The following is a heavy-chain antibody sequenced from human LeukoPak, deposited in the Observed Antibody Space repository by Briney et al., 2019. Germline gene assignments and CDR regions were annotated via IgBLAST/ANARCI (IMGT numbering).Heavy chain of an antibody. CDR1: NYSIINSLY. J-gene: IGHJ6*03. CDR2: IYRSGST. D-gene: IGHD4-17*01. V-gene: IGHV4-38-2*02. Sequence: PSEPLSLTCSDSNYSIINSLYWGWLRQPPGKGLEWIGSIYRSGSTFYNPSLKSRVTISLDTSKNQFSLKLSSVTAADTAVYFCARGTYGYYMDVWGKGTTATVSS. CDR3: ARGTYGYYMDV.